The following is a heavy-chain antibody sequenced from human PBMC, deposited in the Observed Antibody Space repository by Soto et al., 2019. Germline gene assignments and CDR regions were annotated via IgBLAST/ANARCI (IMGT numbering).Heavy chain of an antibody. D-gene: IGHD2-2*01. CDR2: IIPILGIA. V-gene: IGHV1-69*02. Sequence: SVKVSCKASGGTFSSYTISWVRQAPGQGLEWMGRIIPILGIANYAQKFQGRVTITADKSTSTAYMELSSLRSEDTAVYYCARGGIVVVPAAIENWFDPWGQGTLVTVSS. CDR3: ARGGIVVVPAAIENWFDP. J-gene: IGHJ5*02. CDR1: GGTFSSYT.